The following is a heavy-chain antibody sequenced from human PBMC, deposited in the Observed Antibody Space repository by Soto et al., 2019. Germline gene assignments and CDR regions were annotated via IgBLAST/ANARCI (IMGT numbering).Heavy chain of an antibody. D-gene: IGHD4-17*01. Sequence: SVKVSCKASGGTFSSYAIGWVRQANGQGLEWMGGIIPIFGTANYAQKLQGRVTMTTDTSTSTAYMELRSLRSDDTAVYYCARDVYFYDYGDYGWFDPWGQGTLVTVS. V-gene: IGHV1-69*05. CDR3: ARDVYFYDYGDYGWFDP. CDR2: IIPIFGTA. CDR1: GGTFSSYA. J-gene: IGHJ5*02.